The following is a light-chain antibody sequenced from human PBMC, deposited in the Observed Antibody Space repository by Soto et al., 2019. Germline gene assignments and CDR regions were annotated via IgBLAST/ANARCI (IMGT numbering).Light chain of an antibody. CDR2: EVS. Sequence: QSALTQPPSASGSPGQSVTISCTGTAGDVGGNKYVSWFHHHPGKAPKFLINEVSKRPSGVPDRFSGSKSGDTASLTISGLQAEDEADYYCSSYAGSSWVFGGGTKLTVL. CDR1: AGDVGGNKY. CDR3: SSYAGSSWV. V-gene: IGLV2-8*01. J-gene: IGLJ3*02.